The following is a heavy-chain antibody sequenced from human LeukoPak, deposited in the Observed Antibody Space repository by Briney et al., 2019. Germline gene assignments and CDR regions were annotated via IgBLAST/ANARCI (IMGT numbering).Heavy chain of an antibody. J-gene: IGHJ4*02. Sequence: GGSLRLSCAASGFTFSSYAMTWVRQAPGKGLEWVSVISGSGGSTYYVDSVNGRFTISRDNSKNTLYLKMNSMRVEDTAAYYCAKFAQRYCSGGSCHPFDYWGQGTLVTVSS. CDR1: GFTFSSYA. CDR3: AKFAQRYCSGGSCHPFDY. CDR2: ISGSGGST. D-gene: IGHD2-15*01. V-gene: IGHV3-23*01.